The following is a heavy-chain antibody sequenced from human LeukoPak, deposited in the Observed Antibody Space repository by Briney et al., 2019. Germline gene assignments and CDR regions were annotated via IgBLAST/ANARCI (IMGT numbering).Heavy chain of an antibody. J-gene: IGHJ4*02. Sequence: GGSLRLSCAASGFPFANTWMRWVRQAPGKGLVWVSLITGDGSSSYYADSVKGRFTISRDNAKNTLYLQMHSLRAEDTAVYYCVIGGTYGSGSWGQGTLVTVSS. D-gene: IGHD3-10*01. CDR2: ITGDGSSS. CDR3: VIGGTYGSGS. V-gene: IGHV3-74*01. CDR1: GFPFANTW.